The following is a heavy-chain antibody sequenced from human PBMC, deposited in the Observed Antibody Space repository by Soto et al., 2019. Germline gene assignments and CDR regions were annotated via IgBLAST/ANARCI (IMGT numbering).Heavy chain of an antibody. J-gene: IGHJ4*02. V-gene: IGHV3-73*01. CDR2: IRSKTSTYAT. CDR1: GFSFSAAA. CDR3: TRHSIDY. Sequence: GGSLRLSCAASGFSFSAAAIHWVRQASGKGLEWVGRIRSKTSTYATEYAASVKGRFTISRDDSKNTAYLQMDSLKAEDTAVYYCTRHSIDYWGQGTLVTVSS.